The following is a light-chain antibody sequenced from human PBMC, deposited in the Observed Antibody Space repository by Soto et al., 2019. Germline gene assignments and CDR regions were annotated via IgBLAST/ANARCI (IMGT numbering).Light chain of an antibody. CDR1: QTIDNY. V-gene: IGKV1-39*01. CDR2: TGY. J-gene: IGKJ5*01. CDR3: EQGYAIPFT. Sequence: DIQMTQSPSSLSASVGDRVSITCRASQTIDNYLNWFQQKPGEAPNLLIYTGYTLQSGVPSRFSGSGSGTDFTLTISNLQPEDFATYYCEQGYAIPFTFGQGTRLEI.